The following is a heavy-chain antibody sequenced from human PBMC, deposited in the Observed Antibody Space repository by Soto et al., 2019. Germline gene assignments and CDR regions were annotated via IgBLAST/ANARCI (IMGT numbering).Heavy chain of an antibody. J-gene: IGHJ5*01. V-gene: IGHV6-1*01. CDR3: ARLIGNSWLDS. D-gene: IGHD3-16*01. Sequence: PSQTLSLTCAISGDSVSSNSATCDWIRHSPSRGLEWLGRTYYRSKWYNDYAVSVKSRITINPDTSNNQLSLQLNSVTPDDTAVYYCARLIGNSWLDSWGQGTLVTVSS. CDR2: TYYRSKWYN. CDR1: GDSVSSNSAT.